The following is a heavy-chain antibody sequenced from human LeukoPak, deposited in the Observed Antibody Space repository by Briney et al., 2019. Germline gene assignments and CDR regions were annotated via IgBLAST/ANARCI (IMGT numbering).Heavy chain of an antibody. CDR2: ISGSGSST. CDR3: SNVHFRDY. CDR1: GFTFTTYA. D-gene: IGHD2/OR15-2a*01. Sequence: GGSLRLSCAVSGFTFTTYAMTWVRQAPGKGLEWVSAISGSGSSTYYADSVKGRFTISRDNSKNTLYLQINSLRAEDTAIYYCSNVHFRDYWGQGTLVSVST. J-gene: IGHJ4*02. V-gene: IGHV3-23*01.